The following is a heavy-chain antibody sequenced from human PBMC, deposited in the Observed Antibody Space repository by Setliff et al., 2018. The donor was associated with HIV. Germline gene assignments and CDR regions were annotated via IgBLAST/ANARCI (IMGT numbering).Heavy chain of an antibody. D-gene: IGHD5-18*01. CDR2: GVNSGRS. CDR3: ARQTSYDRGYSYCFDE. CDR1: GYSISSGYY. Sequence: SETLSLTCDVSGYSISSGYYWGWIRQSPGKGLEWIGSGVNSGRSYYNPSLKSRVTVSVDTSTNHLSLRLTSVTAADTAVYYCARQTSYDRGYSYCFDEWGHGTLVTVSS. J-gene: IGHJ4*01. V-gene: IGHV4-38-2*01.